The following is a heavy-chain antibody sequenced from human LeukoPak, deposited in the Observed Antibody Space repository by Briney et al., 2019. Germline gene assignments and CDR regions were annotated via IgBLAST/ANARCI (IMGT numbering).Heavy chain of an antibody. CDR1: GFTFSSFA. CDR2: ISGSGGST. Sequence: PGGSLRLSCAASGFTFSSFAMGWVRQAPGKGLEWVSAISGSGGSTYYADSVKGRFTISRDNSKNTLYLQMSSLRAEDTAVYYCAKAQTNVWSGYYLNYWGQGTLVTVSS. D-gene: IGHD3-3*01. J-gene: IGHJ4*02. CDR3: AKAQTNVWSGYYLNY. V-gene: IGHV3-23*01.